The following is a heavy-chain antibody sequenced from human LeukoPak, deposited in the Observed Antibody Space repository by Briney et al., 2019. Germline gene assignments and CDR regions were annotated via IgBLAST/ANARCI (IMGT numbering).Heavy chain of an antibody. J-gene: IGHJ5*02. D-gene: IGHD6-13*01. Sequence: GASVKVSCKASGYTFTSYDINWVRQATGQGLEWMGWMNPNSGNTGYAQKFQGRVTMTRNTSISTAYMELSSLRSEDTAVYYCASCSEYSSSWSSGCNWFDPWGQGTLVTVSS. CDR1: GYTFTSYD. CDR2: MNPNSGNT. V-gene: IGHV1-8*01. CDR3: ASCSEYSSSWSSGCNWFDP.